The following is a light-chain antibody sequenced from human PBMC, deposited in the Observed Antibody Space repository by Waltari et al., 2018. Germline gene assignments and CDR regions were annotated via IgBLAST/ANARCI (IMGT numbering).Light chain of an antibody. Sequence: QSALTQPASVSGSPGQSITISCTGPSRDVGSSNLVSWSQQHPGKAPKLLIYEASKRPSGVSNRFSGSKSGNTASLTISGLQAEDEADYYCCSYAGSSTYVVFGGGTKLTVL. CDR3: CSYAGSSTYVV. V-gene: IGLV2-23*01. CDR1: SRDVGSSNL. J-gene: IGLJ2*01. CDR2: EAS.